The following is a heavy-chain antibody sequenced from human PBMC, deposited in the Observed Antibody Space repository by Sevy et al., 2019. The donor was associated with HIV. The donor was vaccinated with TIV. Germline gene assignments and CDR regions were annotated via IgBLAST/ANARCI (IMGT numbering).Heavy chain of an antibody. CDR2: ISWNSGSI. CDR1: GFTFDDYA. V-gene: IGHV3-9*01. Sequence: GGSLRLSCAASGFTFDDYAMHWVRQAPGKGLEWVSGISWNSGSIGYADSVKGRFTISRDNAKNSLYLQMNSLRAEDTALYYCAKEKGLRVAGIDQPEDVWGKGTTVTVSS. D-gene: IGHD6-19*01. CDR3: AKEKGLRVAGIDQPEDV. J-gene: IGHJ6*04.